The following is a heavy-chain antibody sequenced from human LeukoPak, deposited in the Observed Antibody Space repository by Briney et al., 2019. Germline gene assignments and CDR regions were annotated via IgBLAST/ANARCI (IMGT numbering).Heavy chain of an antibody. J-gene: IGHJ4*02. CDR3: ARDQTSYYDSRGYTFDY. D-gene: IGHD3-22*01. V-gene: IGHV1-3*04. CDR1: GYTFTGYA. CDR2: INTGNGDT. Sequence: ASVKVSCKASGYTFTGYAMDWVRQAPGQRLEWMGWINTGNGDTKYSQKVQGRATITRDTSASTAYMELSSLRSEDTAVYYCARDQTSYYDSRGYTFDYWGQGTLVIVSS.